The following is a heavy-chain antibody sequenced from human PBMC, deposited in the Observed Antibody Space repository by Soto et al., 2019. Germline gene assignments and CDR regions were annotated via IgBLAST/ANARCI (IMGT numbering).Heavy chain of an antibody. D-gene: IGHD1-26*01. V-gene: IGHV3-43D*04. Sequence: EVQLVESGGVVVQPGVSLRLSCAASGFTFDDYAINWVRQAPGKDLEWVSLISWDGASTYYADSVKGRFTIYRDNSKNCLCLQMNSLRAEDTALYYGAKSSGSSGLLDYWGKGTLVTVSS. CDR3: AKSSGSSGLLDY. J-gene: IGHJ4*02. CDR1: GFTFDDYA. CDR2: ISWDGAST.